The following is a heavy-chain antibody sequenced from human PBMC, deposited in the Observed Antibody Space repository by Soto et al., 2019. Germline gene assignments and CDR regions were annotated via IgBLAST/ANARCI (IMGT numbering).Heavy chain of an antibody. CDR1: GFTFSSYS. Sequence: GGSLRLSCAASGFTFSSYSMNWVRQAPGKGLEWVSSISSSSSYIYYADSVKGRFTISRDNAKNSLYLQMNSLRAEDTAVYYCASLVVPAARVRDYGTAAWGQWTPATLSS. J-gene: IGHJ6*02. D-gene: IGHD2-2*01. CDR3: ASLVVPAARVRDYGTAA. V-gene: IGHV3-21*01. CDR2: ISSSSSYI.